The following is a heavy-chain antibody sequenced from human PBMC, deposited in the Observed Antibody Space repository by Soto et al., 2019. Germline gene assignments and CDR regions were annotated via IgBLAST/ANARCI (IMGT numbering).Heavy chain of an antibody. CDR2: IYYSGST. D-gene: IGHD3-10*01. CDR3: ARRFYSGSGSYANDY. J-gene: IGHJ4*02. V-gene: IGHV4-59*01. Sequence: PSETLSLTCTVSGGSISLYYWSWIRQSPGKGLECIGYIYYSGSTRYNPSLKSRVSISVDMSKNQFSLKLSSVTAADTAVYYCARRFYSGSGSYANDYWGQGTPVTVSS. CDR1: GGSISLYY.